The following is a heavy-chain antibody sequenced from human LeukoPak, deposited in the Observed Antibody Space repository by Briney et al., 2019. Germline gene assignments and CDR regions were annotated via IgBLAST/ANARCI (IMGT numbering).Heavy chain of an antibody. Sequence: PGGSLRLSCAASGFTFSTYSMNWVRQAPGKGLEWVSYISSSTGTVYYADSVKGRFTISRNNAKNSLYLQMNSLRDEDTAMYYCAKVAYDTYGHYYHDYFDYWGQGTLVTVSS. CDR3: AKVAYDTYGHYYHDYFDY. J-gene: IGHJ4*02. CDR2: ISSSTGTV. V-gene: IGHV3-48*02. CDR1: GFTFSTYS. D-gene: IGHD3-22*01.